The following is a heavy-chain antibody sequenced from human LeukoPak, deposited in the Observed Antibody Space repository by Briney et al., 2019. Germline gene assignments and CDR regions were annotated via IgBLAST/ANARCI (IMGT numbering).Heavy chain of an antibody. CDR1: GDSISSYY. D-gene: IGHD4-17*01. Sequence: SQTLSLTCTVSGDSISSYYWSWIRQPPGKGLEWIGYIYYTGSTNFNPSLKSRVTMSVDASKNQFSLKLSSVTAADTAVYYCARCGDSVYYYMDVWGKGTTVTGSS. V-gene: IGHV4-59*08. CDR3: ARCGDSVYYYMDV. CDR2: IYYTGST. J-gene: IGHJ6*03.